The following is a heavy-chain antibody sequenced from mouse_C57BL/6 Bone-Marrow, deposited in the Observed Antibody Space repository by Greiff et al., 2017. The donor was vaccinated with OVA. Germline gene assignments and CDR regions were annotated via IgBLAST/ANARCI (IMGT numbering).Heavy chain of an antibody. D-gene: IGHD2-3*01. CDR2: ISYDGSN. V-gene: IGHV3-6*01. CDR1: GYSITSGYY. Sequence: EVQLVESGPGLVKPSQSLSLTCSVTGYSITSGYYWNWIRQLPGNKLEWMGYISYDGSNNYNQSLKNRISITRYTSKNQFFLKLNSRTPEDTATFYCARDGYYYFDYWGQGTTLTVSS. CDR3: ARDGYYYFDY. J-gene: IGHJ2*01.